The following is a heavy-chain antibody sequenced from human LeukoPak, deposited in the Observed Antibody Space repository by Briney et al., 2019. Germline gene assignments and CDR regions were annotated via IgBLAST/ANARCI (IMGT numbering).Heavy chain of an antibody. V-gene: IGHV3-64D*06. D-gene: IGHD2-15*01. CDR1: GFTFSRYA. J-gene: IGHJ3*02. Sequence: GGSLRLSCSASGFTFSRYAMHWVRQAPGKGLEYVSAISGSGSSTYYADSVKGRFAISRDNSKNTLYLQMSSLRAEDTAVYYCVKNRRGSVIYDAFDIWGQGTMVTVSS. CDR2: ISGSGSST. CDR3: VKNRRGSVIYDAFDI.